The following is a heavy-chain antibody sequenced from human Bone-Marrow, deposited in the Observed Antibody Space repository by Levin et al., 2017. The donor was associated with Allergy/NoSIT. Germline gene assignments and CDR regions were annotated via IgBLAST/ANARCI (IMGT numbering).Heavy chain of an antibody. Sequence: LRLSCTFSGFSLSTTGMCVSWIRQPPGKALEWLALIDWDDDKYYNTSVETRLTISKDTSKNQVVLTMTDMGPLDTATYYCARVVYSTGWYGAPDHWGQGTLVTVSS. V-gene: IGHV2-70*01. CDR3: ARVVYSTGWYGAPDH. CDR1: GFSLSTTGMC. J-gene: IGHJ4*02. D-gene: IGHD6-19*01. CDR2: IDWDDDK.